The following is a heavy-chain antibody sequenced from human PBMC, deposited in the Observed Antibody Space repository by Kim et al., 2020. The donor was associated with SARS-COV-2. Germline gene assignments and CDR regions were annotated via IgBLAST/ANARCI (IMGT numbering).Heavy chain of an antibody. D-gene: IGHD1-7*01. CDR3: AKDPRPLWYNRNYEGGGGHFDY. Sequence: GGSLRLSCAASGFTFSSYAMSWVRQAPGKGLEWVSAISGSGGSTYYADSVKGRFTISRDNSKNTLYLQMNSLRAEDTAVYYCAKDPRPLWYNRNYEGGGGHFDYWGQGTLVTVSS. J-gene: IGHJ4*02. V-gene: IGHV3-23*01. CDR2: ISGSGGST. CDR1: GFTFSSYA.